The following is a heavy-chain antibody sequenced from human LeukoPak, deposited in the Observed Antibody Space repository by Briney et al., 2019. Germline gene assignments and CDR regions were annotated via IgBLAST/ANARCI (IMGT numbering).Heavy chain of an antibody. Sequence: PGGSLRLSCAASGFTFSSYWMSWVRQAPGKGLEWVANIKHDASEKYFMESLKGRFTISRDNAKNSLYLQMNNLRAEDTAVYYCARGYYDSNAQLFDYWGQGTLVTASS. CDR3: ARGYYDSNAQLFDY. V-gene: IGHV3-7*01. CDR1: GFTFSSYW. J-gene: IGHJ4*02. CDR2: IKHDASEK. D-gene: IGHD3-22*01.